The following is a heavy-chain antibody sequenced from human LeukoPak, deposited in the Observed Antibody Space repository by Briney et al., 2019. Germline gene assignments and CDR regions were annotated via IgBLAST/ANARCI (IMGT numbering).Heavy chain of an antibody. CDR2: LYSGGAT. D-gene: IGHD6-19*01. J-gene: IGHJ4*02. CDR1: GFTVSSSY. V-gene: IGHV3-53*01. Sequence: GGSLRLSCAASGFTVSSSYMSWVRQPAGKGLEWVSVLYSGGATFYADSVKGRFTISRDTSKNTLYLQMNDLRADDTAVYYCTKLKGWYGEGFFDYWGQGTLVTVSS. CDR3: TKLKGWYGEGFFDY.